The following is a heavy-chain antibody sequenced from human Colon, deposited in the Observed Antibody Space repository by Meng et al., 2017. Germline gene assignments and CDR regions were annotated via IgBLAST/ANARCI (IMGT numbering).Heavy chain of an antibody. V-gene: IGHV4-31*03. D-gene: IGHD3-10*01. CDR2: IYYSGST. CDR1: GSSIRIGGYT. J-gene: IGHJ4*02. Sequence: VQLPQSGQGLVKPSQPLSLTFTVSGSSIRIGGYTWSWLRQHPGKGLEWIGYIYYSGSTYYTPSLKSRVTISVDTSKNQFSLKLSSVTAADTAVYYCARSSTYYYGSGSSVLFDYWGQGTLVTVSS. CDR3: ARSSTYYYGSGSSVLFDY.